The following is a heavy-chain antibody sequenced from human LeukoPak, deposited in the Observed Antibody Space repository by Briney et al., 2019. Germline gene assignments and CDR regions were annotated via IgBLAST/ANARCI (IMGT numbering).Heavy chain of an antibody. Sequence: GGSLRLSCAASGFTFSDYYMSWIRQAPGKGREWVSYISSSGSTIYYADSVKGRFTISRDNAKSSLYLQMNSVRAEDTAVYYCARASLVTAGWFDPWGQGTLVTVSS. J-gene: IGHJ5*02. V-gene: IGHV3-11*01. CDR2: ISSSGSTI. CDR3: ARASLVTAGWFDP. D-gene: IGHD2-21*02. CDR1: GFTFSDYY.